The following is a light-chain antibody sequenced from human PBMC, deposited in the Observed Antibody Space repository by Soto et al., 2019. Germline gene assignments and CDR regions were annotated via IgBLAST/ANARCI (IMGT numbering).Light chain of an antibody. V-gene: IGKV2-28*01. CDR1: QNLLHSNGYNY. J-gene: IGKJ4*01. CDR3: GQGLATPFT. Sequence: EIVLAQSPLSLPVTPGEPASISCRSSQNLLHSNGYNYLNCYLQKPGQSPQLLIYLGSNRASGVPDRFSGSGSGTDFTLTINRVEAEDVGLSCCGQGLATPFTFGGGNNVEIK. CDR2: LGS.